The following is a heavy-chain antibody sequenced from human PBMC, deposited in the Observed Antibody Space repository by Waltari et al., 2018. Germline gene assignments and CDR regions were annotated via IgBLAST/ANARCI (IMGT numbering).Heavy chain of an antibody. V-gene: IGHV3-33*01. CDR3: ARAEEGVVIALGAFDV. J-gene: IGHJ3*01. Sequence: VQLVESGGDVVQPGRSLRLPCSTSGFTVNNSGMHWVRQAPGKGLEWVAVIRNDGSDKFYADSVKGRFSISRDNSKNTLYLQMNSLRVEDTAFYYCARAEEGVVIALGAFDVWGQGTKVTVSS. CDR2: IRNDGSDK. D-gene: IGHD3-3*01. CDR1: GFTVNNSG.